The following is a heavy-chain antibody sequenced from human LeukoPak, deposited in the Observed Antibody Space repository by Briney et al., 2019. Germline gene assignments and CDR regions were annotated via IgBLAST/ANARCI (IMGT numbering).Heavy chain of an antibody. Sequence: SVKVSCKASGGTFSSYAISWVRQAPGQGLEWVGGIIPIFGTANYAQKFQGRVTITADESTSTAYMELSSLRSEDTAVYYCAREEDCSSTSCYKPGDYWGQGTLVTVSS. CDR1: GGTFSSYA. V-gene: IGHV1-69*13. D-gene: IGHD2-2*02. CDR3: AREEDCSSTSCYKPGDY. J-gene: IGHJ4*02. CDR2: IIPIFGTA.